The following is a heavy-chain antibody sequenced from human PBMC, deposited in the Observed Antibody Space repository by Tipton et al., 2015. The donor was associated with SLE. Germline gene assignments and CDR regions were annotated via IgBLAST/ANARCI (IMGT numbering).Heavy chain of an antibody. V-gene: IGHV4-59*11. CDR1: GESIRTHY. D-gene: IGHD3-16*01. Sequence: TLSLTCTVSGESIRTHYWSWIRQPPGKGLEWIGSIHHSGNTDYHPSLKSRVTVSVDTSKNQFSLKLTSMTAADTAMYYCAERGGGYWGQGTLVTVSS. CDR3: AERGGGY. J-gene: IGHJ4*02. CDR2: IHHSGNT.